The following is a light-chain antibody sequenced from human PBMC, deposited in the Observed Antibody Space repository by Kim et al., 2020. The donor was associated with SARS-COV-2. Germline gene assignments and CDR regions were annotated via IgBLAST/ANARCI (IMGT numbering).Light chain of an antibody. CDR1: NIGSKS. CDR2: DDS. Sequence: SSELTQPPSVSVAPGKTARITCGGNNIGSKSVHWYQQKPGQAPVLVVYDDSDRPSGIPARFSGSNSGDTATLTISRVEAGEEADYDCQVWDSSSYHSFFGGGTQLTVL. CDR3: QVWDSSSYHSF. J-gene: IGLJ2*01. V-gene: IGLV3-21*03.